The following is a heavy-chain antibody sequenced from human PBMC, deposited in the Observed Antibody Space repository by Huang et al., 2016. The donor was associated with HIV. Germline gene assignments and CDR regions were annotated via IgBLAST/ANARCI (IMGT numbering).Heavy chain of an antibody. D-gene: IGHD3-10*01. J-gene: IGHJ6*03. CDR1: GGSIRSSDYH. Sequence: QLLLQESGPGLVKPSEALALTCAVSGGSIRSSDYHWGWIRQPPGKGLEWIGSISYKGSTPYSPSLKSRVTIAVDTSKDLFFLNLTSMTAADTAVYYCARHREGPVAYYSGWGSHLNYMDVWGRGRTVVVSS. V-gene: IGHV4-39*01. CDR2: ISYKGST. CDR3: ARHREGPVAYYSGWGSHLNYMDV.